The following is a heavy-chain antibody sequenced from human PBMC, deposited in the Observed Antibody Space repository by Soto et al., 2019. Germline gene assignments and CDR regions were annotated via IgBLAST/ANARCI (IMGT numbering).Heavy chain of an antibody. J-gene: IGHJ3*02. D-gene: IGHD2-15*01. V-gene: IGHV3-21*01. CDR2: ISSSSSYI. Sequence: GGSLRLSCAASGFTFSSYSMNWVRQAPGKGLEWVSSISSSSSYIYYADSVKGRFTISRDNAKNSLYLQMNSLRAEDTAVYYCAREDIVVVVAANPSAFDIWGQGTMVTVSS. CDR3: AREDIVVVVAANPSAFDI. CDR1: GFTFSSYS.